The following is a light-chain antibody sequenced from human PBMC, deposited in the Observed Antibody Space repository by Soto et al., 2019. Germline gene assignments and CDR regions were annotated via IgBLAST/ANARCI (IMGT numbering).Light chain of an antibody. CDR1: QSISSY. CDR2: AAS. CDR3: QQYMSYS. J-gene: IGKJ1*01. Sequence: DIQMTQSPSSLSSCGGDRVTITCRASQSISSYLNWYQQKPGKAPKLLIYAASTLQSGVPSRFSGSGSGTEFTLTISSLQPDDFATYYCQQYMSYSFGQGTKVDIK. V-gene: IGKV1-39*01.